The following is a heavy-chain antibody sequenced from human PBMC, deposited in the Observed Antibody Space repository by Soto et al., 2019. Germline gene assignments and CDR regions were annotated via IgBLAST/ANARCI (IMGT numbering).Heavy chain of an antibody. J-gene: IGHJ6*02. D-gene: IGHD2-2*02. V-gene: IGHV5-51*01. Sequence: GESLKISCKGSGYSFTSYWIGWVRQMPGKGLEWMGIIYPGDSDTRYSPSFQGQVTISADKSISTAYLQWSSLKASDTAMYYCARSGLGYCSSTSCYTALYYYYGMDVWGQGTTVTVFS. CDR3: ARSGLGYCSSTSCYTALYYYYGMDV. CDR2: IYPGDSDT. CDR1: GYSFTSYW.